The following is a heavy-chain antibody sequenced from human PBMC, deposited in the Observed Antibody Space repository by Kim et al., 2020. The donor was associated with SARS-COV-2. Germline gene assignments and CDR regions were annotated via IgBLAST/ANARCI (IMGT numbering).Heavy chain of an antibody. CDR3: AREEYVDSMYYFDY. J-gene: IGHJ4*02. V-gene: IGHV7-4-1*02. Sequence: QGFTGRFVFSLDTSVSTAYLQISSLKAEDTAVYYCAREEYVDSMYYFDYWGQGTLVTVSS. D-gene: IGHD2-15*01.